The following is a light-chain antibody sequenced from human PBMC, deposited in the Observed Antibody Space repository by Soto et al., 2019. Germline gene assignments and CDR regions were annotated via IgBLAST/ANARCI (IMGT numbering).Light chain of an antibody. J-gene: IGKJ4*01. V-gene: IGKV1-39*01. CDR2: AAS. CDR1: QSISCY. Sequence: IQMTQSPSSLSASVGDRVTITCRASQSISCYLNWYQHKPGKAPKLLIYAASSLQSGVPSRFSGSESGTDFTLTISSLQPEDFATYYCQQTYSAPLTFGGGTKWIS. CDR3: QQTYSAPLT.